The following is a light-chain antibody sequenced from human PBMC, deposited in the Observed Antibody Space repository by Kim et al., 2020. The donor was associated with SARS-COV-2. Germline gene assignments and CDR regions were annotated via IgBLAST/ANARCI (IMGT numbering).Light chain of an antibody. CDR3: QQYNSFPWT. CDR1: QNITNH. V-gene: IGKV1-16*02. Sequence: ASVGDRVTIPCRATQNITNHLAWFHQQPGKAPKSLIYDASSLQSGVPSKFSGSGSGTNFILTISGLQPEDFATYYCQQYNSFPWTFGQGTKVDIK. CDR2: DAS. J-gene: IGKJ1*01.